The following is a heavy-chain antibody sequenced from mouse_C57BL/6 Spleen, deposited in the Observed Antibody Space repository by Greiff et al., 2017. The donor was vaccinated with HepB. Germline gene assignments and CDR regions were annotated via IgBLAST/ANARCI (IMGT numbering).Heavy chain of an antibody. CDR2: IDPSDSYT. D-gene: IGHD3-3*01. V-gene: IGHV1-50*01. CDR3: ARRRDRYFDV. Sequence: QVQLQQPGAELVKPGASVKLSCKASGYTFTSYWMQWVKQRPGQGLEWIGEIDPSDSYTNYNQKFKGKATLTVDTSSSTAYMQLSSLTSEDSAVYYCARRRDRYFDVWGTGTTVTVSS. CDR1: GYTFTSYW. J-gene: IGHJ1*03.